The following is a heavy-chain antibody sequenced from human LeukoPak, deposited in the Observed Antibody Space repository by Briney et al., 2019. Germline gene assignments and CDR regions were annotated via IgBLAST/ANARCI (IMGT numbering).Heavy chain of an antibody. CDR1: GGSISSYY. D-gene: IGHD3-10*01. CDR3: ARDSGYMVRRVYSGGHDY. Sequence: SETLSLTCTVSGGSISSYYWSWIRQPAGKGLEWIGRIYTSGSTNYNPSLKSRVTISVDKSKNQFSLKLSSVTAADTAVYYCARDSGYMVRRVYSGGHDYWGQGTLVTVSS. J-gene: IGHJ4*02. CDR2: IYTSGST. V-gene: IGHV4-4*07.